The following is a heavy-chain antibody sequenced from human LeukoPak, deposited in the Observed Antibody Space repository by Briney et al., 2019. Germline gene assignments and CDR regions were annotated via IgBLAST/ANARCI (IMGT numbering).Heavy chain of an antibody. CDR3: AREGLVLAYCGGDCYSDY. V-gene: IGHV1-18*01. J-gene: IGHJ4*02. Sequence: ASVKVSCKASGYTFTSYGISWVRQAPGQGLEWMRWISAYNGNTNYAQKLQGRVTMTTDTSTSTAYMELRSLRSDDTAVYYCAREGLVLAYCGGDCYSDYWGQGTLVTVSS. CDR2: ISAYNGNT. D-gene: IGHD2-21*02. CDR1: GYTFTSYG.